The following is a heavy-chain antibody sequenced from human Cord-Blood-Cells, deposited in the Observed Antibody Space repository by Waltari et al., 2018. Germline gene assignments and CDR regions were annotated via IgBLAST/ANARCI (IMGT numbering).Heavy chain of an antibody. Sequence: EVQLVESGGGLVKPGGSLRPSCAASGFTFSSYSMNWVRQAPGKGLEWVSSISSSSSYIYYADSVKGRFTISRDNAKNSLYLQMNSLRAEDTAVYYCASSQYYDFWSGYYTSPKYFQHWGQGTLVTVSS. J-gene: IGHJ1*01. CDR1: GFTFSSYS. V-gene: IGHV3-21*01. D-gene: IGHD3-3*01. CDR2: ISSSSSYI. CDR3: ASSQYYDFWSGYYTSPKYFQH.